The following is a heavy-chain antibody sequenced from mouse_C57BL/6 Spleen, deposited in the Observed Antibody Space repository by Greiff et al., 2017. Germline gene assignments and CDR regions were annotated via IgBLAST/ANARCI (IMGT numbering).Heavy chain of an antibody. CDR1: GFTFSSYA. V-gene: IGHV5-9-1*02. CDR3: TRAETSYYFDY. CDR2: ISSGGDYI. Sequence: EVKLMESGEGLVKPGGSLKLSCAASGFTFSSYAMSWVRQTPEKRLEWVAYISSGGDYIYYADTVKGRFTISRDNARNTLYLQMSSLKSEDTAMYYCTRAETSYYFDYCGQGTTLTDSS. J-gene: IGHJ2*01.